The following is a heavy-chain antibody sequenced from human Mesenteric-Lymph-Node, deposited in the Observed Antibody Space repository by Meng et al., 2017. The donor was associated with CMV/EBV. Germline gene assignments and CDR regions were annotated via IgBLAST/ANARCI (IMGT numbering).Heavy chain of an antibody. CDR3: ARSQLISLLDY. D-gene: IGHD1-1*01. J-gene: IGHJ4*02. CDR2: IIPILGIA. V-gene: IGHV1-69*10. Sequence: SCKASGGTFSSYAISWVRQAPGQGLEWMGGIIPILGIANYAQKFQGRVTITADKSTSTAYMELSSLRSEDTAVYYCARSQLISLLDYWGQGALVTVSS. CDR1: GGTFSSYA.